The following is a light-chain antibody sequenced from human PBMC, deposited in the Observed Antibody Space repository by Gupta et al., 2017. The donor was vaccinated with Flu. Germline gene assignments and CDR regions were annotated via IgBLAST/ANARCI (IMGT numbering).Light chain of an antibody. V-gene: IGKV1-39*01. CDR1: QTISSF. Sequence: DIQMTQSPSSLSASVGDRVTVTCRASQTISSFLNWYQQKPREAPKILIYGVSSLQGGVPSRFSGSGYETDFTLTISKVHPEDFATYYCQQTDNTPYTFGRGTKLHTK. CDR2: GVS. CDR3: QQTDNTPYT. J-gene: IGKJ2*01.